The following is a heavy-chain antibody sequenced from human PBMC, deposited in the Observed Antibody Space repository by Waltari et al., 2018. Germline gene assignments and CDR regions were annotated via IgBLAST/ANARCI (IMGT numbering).Heavy chain of an antibody. Sequence: QVQLQESGPGLVTPSGTLSLHWDVSGGTSTTHIRRIWGRQSPGKGLEWIGEIYHGGTTNYNPSLKSRVTMSVDKSQNQFSLKLSSVTAADTAIYFCARYVYGDYFVEYWGQGTLVTVSS. CDR2: IYHGGTT. CDR1: GGTSTTHIR. CDR3: ARYVYGDYFVEY. V-gene: IGHV4-4*02. D-gene: IGHD4-17*01. J-gene: IGHJ4*02.